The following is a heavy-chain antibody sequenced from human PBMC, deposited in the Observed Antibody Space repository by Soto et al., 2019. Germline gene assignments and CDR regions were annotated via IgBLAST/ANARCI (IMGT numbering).Heavy chain of an antibody. J-gene: IGHJ4*02. D-gene: IGHD5-18*01. CDR2: ISWNSGNI. CDR3: ARDIGIIYTYGYPLD. V-gene: IGHV3-9*01. Sequence: EVQLVELGGGLVQPGRSLRLSCAGSGFTFEDYGMHWVRQGPGKGLEWVAGISWNSGNIHYAASVKGRFTISRDNAMNYLYLQMNSLRIEDTALYYCARDIGIIYTYGYPLDWGQATLVTASP. CDR1: GFTFEDYG.